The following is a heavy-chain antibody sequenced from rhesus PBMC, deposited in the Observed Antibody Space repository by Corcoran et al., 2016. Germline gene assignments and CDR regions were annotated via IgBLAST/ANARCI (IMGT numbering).Heavy chain of an antibody. J-gene: IGHJ4*01. Sequence: QVTLKESGPALVKPTQTLTLTCTFSGFSLSTSGMGVGWIRPPPGKALEWLASIYWDEDKYYSTSLKSRLTIYKDTYKNQGVLTMTNMDPVDTATYYCARVKGSSWSFWGQGVLVTVSS. V-gene: IGHV2S1*01. CDR3: ARVKGSSWSF. CDR2: IYWDEDK. D-gene: IGHD6-13*01. CDR1: GFSLSTSGMG.